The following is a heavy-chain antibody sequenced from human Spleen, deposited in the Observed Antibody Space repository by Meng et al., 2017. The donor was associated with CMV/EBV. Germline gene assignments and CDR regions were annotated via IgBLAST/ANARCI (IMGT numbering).Heavy chain of an antibody. Sequence: FTFSMSGMHWVRQSAGKGLEWVAFIHLDGSEIYYADSVKGRFTIFRDNSKNSLYLQMNDLRADDTALYYCAKSQGDGYTKGGLLDHWGQGTLVTVSS. CDR2: IHLDGSEI. D-gene: IGHD5-24*01. V-gene: IGHV3-30*02. J-gene: IGHJ4*02. CDR3: AKSQGDGYTKGGLLDH. CDR1: FTFSMSG.